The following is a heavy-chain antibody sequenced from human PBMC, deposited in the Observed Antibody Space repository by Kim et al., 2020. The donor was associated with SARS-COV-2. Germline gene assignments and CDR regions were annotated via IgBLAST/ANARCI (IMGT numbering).Heavy chain of an antibody. CDR3: AKDDDSSGSDAFDI. CDR1: GFTFSNYA. CDR2: ISGSGGST. J-gene: IGHJ3*02. V-gene: IGHV3-23*01. Sequence: GGSLRLSCAASGFTFSNYAMSWVRQAPGKGLEWVSTISGSGGSTYYADSVKGRFTISRDNSKNTLYLQMNRLRAEDTAVYYCAKDDDSSGSDAFDIWGQGTMVTVSS. D-gene: IGHD3-22*01.